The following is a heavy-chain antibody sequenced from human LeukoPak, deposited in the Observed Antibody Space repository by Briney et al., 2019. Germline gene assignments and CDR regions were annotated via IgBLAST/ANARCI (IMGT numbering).Heavy chain of an antibody. D-gene: IGHD3-10*01. V-gene: IGHV3-7*01. CDR2: IKQGGSEK. CDR1: GFTFSSYW. J-gene: IGHJ4*02. Sequence: GGSLRLSCAASGFTFSSYWMAWVRQAPGKGLEWVANIKQGGSEKNYVDSVRGRFTISRDNAKSSLYLQMNSLRAEDTAVYYCARDSEASGSSFDYWGQGTLVTVSS. CDR3: ARDSEASGSSFDY.